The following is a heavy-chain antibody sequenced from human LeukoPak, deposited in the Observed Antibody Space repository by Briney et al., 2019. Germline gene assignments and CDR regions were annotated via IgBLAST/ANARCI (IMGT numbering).Heavy chain of an antibody. J-gene: IGHJ5*02. CDR1: GGSISSYY. V-gene: IGHV4-59*01. CDR3: VRARGAYSFFDP. D-gene: IGHD2-21*01. CDR2: IYYSGST. Sequence: PSETLSLTCTVSGGSISSYYWSWIRQPPGKGLEWIGYIYYSGSTNYNPSLKSRVTISVDTSKNQFSLKLSSVTAADTAVYYCVRARGAYSFFDPWGQGTLVTVSS.